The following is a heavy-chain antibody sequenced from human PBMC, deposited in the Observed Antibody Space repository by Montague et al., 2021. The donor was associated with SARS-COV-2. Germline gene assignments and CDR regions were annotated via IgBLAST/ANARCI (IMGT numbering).Heavy chain of an antibody. J-gene: IGHJ4*02. V-gene: IGHV4-55*09. CDR2: IHHTEST. Sequence: SETLSLTCTVSGGSIDSDNWWCWVRQTPGKGLEWIGEIHHTESTYINPLLKTRVVMSVDTSRNQFSLKLTSMTAEDTAVYYCATGINYYDFLALQSWGQGALVIVSS. D-gene: IGHD3/OR15-3a*01. CDR1: GGSIDSDNW. CDR3: ATGINYYDFLALQS.